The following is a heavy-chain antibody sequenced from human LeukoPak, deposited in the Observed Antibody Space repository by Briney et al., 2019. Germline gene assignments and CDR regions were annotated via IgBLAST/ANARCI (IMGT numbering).Heavy chain of an antibody. Sequence: GGSLRLSCAACGFTFSSYDMHWVRQATGKGLEWVSVIGTAGDTYSPGSVKGQFIIPREKAKNSLYLQMNSLRAEDTAVYYCARAYPGYCSGGSCPWAFDIWGQGTMVTVSS. D-gene: IGHD2-15*01. CDR2: IGTAGDT. J-gene: IGHJ3*02. V-gene: IGHV3-13*03. CDR3: ARAYPGYCSGGSCPWAFDI. CDR1: GFTFSSYD.